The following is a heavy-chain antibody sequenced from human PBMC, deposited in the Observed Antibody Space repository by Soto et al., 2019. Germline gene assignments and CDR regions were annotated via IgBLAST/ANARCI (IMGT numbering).Heavy chain of an antibody. Sequence: GSLRLSCATSGFTFSSYGMHWVRQAPGKGLEWVAVISYDGSKKYYADSVKGRFTISRDNSKNTLYLQMNSLRAEDTAVYYCAKDGYCSSTSCYGLYYYYYGMDVWGQGTTVTVSS. J-gene: IGHJ6*02. V-gene: IGHV3-30*18. CDR3: AKDGYCSSTSCYGLYYYYYGMDV. CDR2: ISYDGSKK. CDR1: GFTFSSYG. D-gene: IGHD2-2*01.